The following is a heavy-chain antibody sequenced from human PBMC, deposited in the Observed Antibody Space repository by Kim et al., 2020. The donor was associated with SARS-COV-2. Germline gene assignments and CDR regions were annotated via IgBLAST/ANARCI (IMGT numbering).Heavy chain of an antibody. CDR2: IWYDGSNK. CDR1: GFTFSSYG. CDR3: ARQYCSSTSCYSSDPIDY. D-gene: IGHD2-2*01. V-gene: IGHV3-33*01. J-gene: IGHJ4*02. Sequence: GGSLRLSCAASGFTFSSYGMHWVRQAPGKGLEWVAVIWYDGSNKYYSDSVKGRFTISRDNSKNTLYLQMNSLRAEDTAVYYCARQYCSSTSCYSSDPIDYWGQGTLVTVSS.